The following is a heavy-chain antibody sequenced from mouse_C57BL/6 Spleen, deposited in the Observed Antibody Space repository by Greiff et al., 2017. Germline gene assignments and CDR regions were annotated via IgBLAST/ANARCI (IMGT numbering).Heavy chain of an antibody. CDR1: GYTFTSYG. J-gene: IGHJ4*01. Sequence: QVQLKQSGAELARPGASVKLSCKASGYTFTSYGISWVKQRTGQGLEWIGEIYPRSGNTYYNEKFKGKATLTADKSSSTAYMELRSLTSEDSAVYFCARCYYGSSLYYYAMDYWGQGTSVTVSS. D-gene: IGHD1-1*01. V-gene: IGHV1-81*01. CDR3: ARCYYGSSLYYYAMDY. CDR2: IYPRSGNT.